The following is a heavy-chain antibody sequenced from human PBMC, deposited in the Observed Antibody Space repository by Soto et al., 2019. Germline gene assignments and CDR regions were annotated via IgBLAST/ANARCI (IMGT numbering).Heavy chain of an antibody. CDR1: GYSISSYY. V-gene: IGHV4-59*01. CDR2: IYYSGIT. Sequence: SETLSLTCPVSGYSISSYYWSWIRQPPGKGLEWIGYIYYSGITDYNPSLKSRVTISVDTSENQFSLKLRSVTAADTAVYYCARVRGTTSFDYWGQGTLVPVSS. D-gene: IGHD1-7*01. J-gene: IGHJ4*02. CDR3: ARVRGTTSFDY.